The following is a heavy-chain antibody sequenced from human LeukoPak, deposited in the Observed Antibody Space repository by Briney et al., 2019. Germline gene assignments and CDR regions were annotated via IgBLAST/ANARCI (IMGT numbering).Heavy chain of an antibody. V-gene: IGHV3-30*03. CDR2: ISYVGSNK. CDR1: GFTFSSYG. J-gene: IGHJ5*02. Sequence: GRSLRLSCAASGFTFSSYGMHWVRQAPGKGLEWVAVISYVGSNKYYADSVKGRFTISRDNAKNSLYLQMNSLRAEDTAVYYCASRKCSSGSLYWLDPWGQGTLVTVSS. CDR3: ASRKCSSGSLYWLDP. D-gene: IGHD6-19*01.